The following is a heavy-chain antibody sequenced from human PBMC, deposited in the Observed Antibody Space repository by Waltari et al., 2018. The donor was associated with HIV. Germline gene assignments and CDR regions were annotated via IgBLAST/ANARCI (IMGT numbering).Heavy chain of an antibody. J-gene: IGHJ6*02. Sequence: EVQIVEYGGKLVQPGGSLRLSCFASGFSFSDYGMHWARRGPGKVLEWVAYIIATGTTIFYANSVKGRFTVSRDNVENSLYLDMSSLRAEDTGDYYCARCETVVTPFINKYLGLDVWGPGTTVTVSS. CDR3: ARCETVVTPFINKYLGLDV. D-gene: IGHD2-15*01. CDR2: IIATGTTI. CDR1: GFSFSDYG. V-gene: IGHV3-48*01.